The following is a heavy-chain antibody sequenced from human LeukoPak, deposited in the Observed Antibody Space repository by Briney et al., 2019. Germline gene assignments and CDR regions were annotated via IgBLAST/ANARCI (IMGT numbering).Heavy chain of an antibody. CDR1: GFTFSSYA. CDR2: ISGSGGST. J-gene: IGHJ4*02. CDR3: ARDLMGIAYRGAFYY. Sequence: PGGSLRLSRAASGFTFSSYAMSWVRQAPGKGLEWVSAISGSGGSTYYADSVKGRFTISRDNAKNSLYLQMNSLRAEDTAVYYCARDLMGIAYRGAFYYWGQGTLVTVSS. V-gene: IGHV3-23*01. D-gene: IGHD6-13*01.